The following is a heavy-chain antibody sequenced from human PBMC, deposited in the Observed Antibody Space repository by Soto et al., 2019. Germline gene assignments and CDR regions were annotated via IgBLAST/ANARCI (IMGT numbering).Heavy chain of an antibody. Sequence: SETLSVTCPVSYGSISSGGYYWSFIHQHPGKGLEWIGYIYYSGSTYYNPSLKSRVTISVDTSKNQFSMKLGSVTAADTAVYYCARDNYYDSSGSIDYWGQGTLVTVSS. D-gene: IGHD3-22*01. CDR2: IYYSGST. V-gene: IGHV4-31*03. CDR3: ARDNYYDSSGSIDY. CDR1: YGSISSGGYY. J-gene: IGHJ4*02.